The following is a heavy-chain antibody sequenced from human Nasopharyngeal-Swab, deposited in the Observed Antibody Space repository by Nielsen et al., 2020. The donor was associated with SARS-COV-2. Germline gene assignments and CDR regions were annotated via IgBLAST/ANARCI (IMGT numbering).Heavy chain of an antibody. CDR1: GFKIGDYA. CDR2: VSWNGGGT. V-gene: IGHV3-20*03. J-gene: IGHJ6*02. Sequence: GGSLRLSFAASGFKIGDYALSWVRQGSGKGLEWAAGVSWNGGGTCYGDSVEGRFTNSRDNAKNTVFLQMNSLRAEDTAIYYCVRGGVGGGYSGSYMFAMDVWGHGTTVDVSS. CDR3: VRGGVGGGYSGSYMFAMDV. D-gene: IGHD3-10*01.